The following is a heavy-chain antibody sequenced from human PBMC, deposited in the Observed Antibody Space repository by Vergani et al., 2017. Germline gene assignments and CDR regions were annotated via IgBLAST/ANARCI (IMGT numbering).Heavy chain of an antibody. V-gene: IGHV3-33*06. D-gene: IGHD2-15*01. CDR2: IYYDGSNA. CDR1: RSTFKTYG. Sequence: QGQLVESGGGIVQPGRSLTLSCVASRSTFKTYGMHCVRQAPGKGLEWVGLIYYDGSNAYYADSVKGRFTISRDNSKNTLYLQMSSLRAEDTAVYYCAKEGGGYCSGETCYPGYWGQGTLVIVSS. CDR3: AKEGGGYCSGETCYPGY. J-gene: IGHJ1*01.